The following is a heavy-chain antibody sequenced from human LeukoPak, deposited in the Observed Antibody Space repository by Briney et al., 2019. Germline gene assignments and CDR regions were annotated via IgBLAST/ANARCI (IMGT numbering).Heavy chain of an antibody. CDR1: GVSISSSNSY. V-gene: IGHV4-39*07. D-gene: IGHD3-10*01. Sequence: SETLSPTCTVSGVSISSSNSYWGWLRQPPGKGLEWIGSIYYSGNTYYNASLKSQVSISIDTSKNQFSLRLTSVTAADTAVYYCASSSYGSGSYPPNWYFDLWGRGTLVTVSS. CDR3: ASSSYGSGSYPPNWYFDL. J-gene: IGHJ2*01. CDR2: IYYSGNT.